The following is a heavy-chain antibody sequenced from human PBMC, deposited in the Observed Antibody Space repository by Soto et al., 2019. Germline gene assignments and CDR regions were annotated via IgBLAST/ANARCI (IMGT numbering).Heavy chain of an antibody. J-gene: IGHJ4*02. V-gene: IGHV1-18*01. CDR3: ARVREGGYSRV. D-gene: IGHD2-15*01. CDR1: GYTFTSHD. CDR2: ISAYKGNT. Sequence: QVQLVQSGAEVKQPGASVKVSCKASGYTFTSHDISWVRQAPGQGLEWMGWISAYKGNTNYAQKLQGRGNMTTDTSTSTGYMERRSLSSDDTAVYYSARVREGGYSRVWGQGTLVTVAS.